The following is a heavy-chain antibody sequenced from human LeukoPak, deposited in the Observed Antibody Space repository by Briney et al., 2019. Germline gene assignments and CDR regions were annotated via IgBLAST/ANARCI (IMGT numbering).Heavy chain of an antibody. J-gene: IGHJ4*02. D-gene: IGHD6-13*01. V-gene: IGHV3-23*01. Sequence: GGSLRLSCAASGFTFSSYAMSWVRQAPGKGLEWVSAISGSGGSTYYADSVKGRFTISRDNSKSTLYLQMNSLRAEDTAVYYCAKDYGSSPRLYYFDYWGQGTLVTVSS. CDR3: AKDYGSSPRLYYFDY. CDR1: GFTFSSYA. CDR2: ISGSGGST.